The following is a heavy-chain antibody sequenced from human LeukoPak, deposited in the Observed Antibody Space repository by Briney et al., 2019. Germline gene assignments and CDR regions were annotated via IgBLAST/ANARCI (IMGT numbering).Heavy chain of an antibody. J-gene: IGHJ4*02. CDR3: TTWXYFDY. V-gene: IGHV3-15*01. CDR2: IKSKTNGGTT. Sequence: GGSLRLSCVASGITFSNAWMSWVRQAPGKGLEWVGRIKSKTNGGTTDYAAPVRGRFTISRDDSKNTLFLQLSSLQTEDTAVYYCTTWXYFDYWGQGTLVTVSS. CDR1: GITFSNAW.